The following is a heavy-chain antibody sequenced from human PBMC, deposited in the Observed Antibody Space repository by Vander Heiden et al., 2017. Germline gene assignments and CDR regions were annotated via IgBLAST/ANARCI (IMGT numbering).Heavy chain of an antibody. Sequence: EVQLVPSGAEVTKPGESLKISCKGSGYTFRNYWINWVRQKPGKGLEWLGRIDPSDSYTNDSPSFQGHVTISVDNSISTAYLQWGSLKASDSGMYFCARLSANYYGTDWHFDLWGRGTLVTVSS. CDR2: IDPSDSYT. D-gene: IGHD1-26*01. CDR3: ARLSANYYGTDWHFDL. J-gene: IGHJ2*01. V-gene: IGHV5-10-1*03. CDR1: GYTFRNYW.